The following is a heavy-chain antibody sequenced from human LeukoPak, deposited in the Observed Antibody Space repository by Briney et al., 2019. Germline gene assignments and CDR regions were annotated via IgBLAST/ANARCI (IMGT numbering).Heavy chain of an antibody. J-gene: IGHJ4*02. D-gene: IGHD4-17*01. CDR2: IYYSGST. CDR1: GGSVSSGSYY. CDR3: TRVPISTTARGYFDY. V-gene: IGHV4-61*01. Sequence: SETLSLTCTVSGGSVSSGSYYWSWIRQPPGKGLEWIGYIYYSGSTTYSPSLKSRVTISVDMSKNKFSLKLSSVTAADTAVYYCTRVPISTTARGYFDYWGQGTLVTVSS.